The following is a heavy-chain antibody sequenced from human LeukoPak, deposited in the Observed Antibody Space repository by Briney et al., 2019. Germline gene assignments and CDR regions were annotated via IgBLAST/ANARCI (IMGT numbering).Heavy chain of an antibody. V-gene: IGHV3-15*01. CDR1: GFTFSNAW. CDR2: IKSKIDGGTT. J-gene: IGHJ4*02. Sequence: GGSLRLSCAASGFTFSNAWMSWVRQAPGKGLEWVGRIKSKIDGGTTDYAAPVKGRFTISRDDSKNTLYLQMNSLKTEDTAVYYCTTGDDYGDYGFNYWGQGTLVTVSS. D-gene: IGHD4-17*01. CDR3: TTGDDYGDYGFNY.